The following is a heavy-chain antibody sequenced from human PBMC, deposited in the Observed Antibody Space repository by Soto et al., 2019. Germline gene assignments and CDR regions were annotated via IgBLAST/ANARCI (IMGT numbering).Heavy chain of an antibody. V-gene: IGHV5-51*01. D-gene: IGHD3-3*01. Sequence: GESLKISCKGSGYSFTSYWIGWVRQMPGKGLEWMGIIYPGDSDTRYSPSFQGQVTIPADKSISTAYLQWSSLKASDTAMYYCARHLLFAPGYYDFWSGYFLDYYYYYMDVWGKGTTVTVSS. CDR2: IYPGDSDT. CDR3: ARHLLFAPGYYDFWSGYFLDYYYYYMDV. CDR1: GYSFTSYW. J-gene: IGHJ6*03.